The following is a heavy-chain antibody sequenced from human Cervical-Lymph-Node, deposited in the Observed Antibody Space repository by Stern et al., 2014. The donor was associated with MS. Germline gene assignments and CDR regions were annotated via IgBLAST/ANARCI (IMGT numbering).Heavy chain of an antibody. Sequence: QVTLRESGPTLVKPTQTLTLTCTFSGFSLSTSGVGVVWLRQPPGQALEWLALIYWDDDKHCSTSLKRRLTYTKDTSKNQVLLFMTNMDPVDTATYYCAHRSRKWLTYFDYWGQGTLVTVSS. CDR3: AHRSRKWLTYFDY. D-gene: IGHD3-22*01. J-gene: IGHJ4*02. CDR2: IYWDDDK. V-gene: IGHV2-5*02. CDR1: GFSLSTSGVG.